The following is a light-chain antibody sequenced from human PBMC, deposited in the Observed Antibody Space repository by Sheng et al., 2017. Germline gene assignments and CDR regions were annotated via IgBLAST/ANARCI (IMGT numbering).Light chain of an antibody. V-gene: IGKV1-5*03. Sequence: DIQMTQSPSTLSASLGDRVTITCRASQSISSWLAWYQQKPGKAPKLLIYKASTLESGVTSRFSGSGSETGFTLTISSLQPDDFATYYCQQYKTYPWTFGQGTKVEIK. CDR3: QQYKTYPWT. CDR1: QSISSW. J-gene: IGKJ1*01. CDR2: KAS.